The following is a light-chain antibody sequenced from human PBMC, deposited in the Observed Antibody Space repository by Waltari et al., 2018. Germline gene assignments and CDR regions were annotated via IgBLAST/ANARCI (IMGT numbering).Light chain of an antibody. CDR1: NSHIGSNT. CDR2: SND. Sequence: QSVLTQPPSASGTPGPRATIPCSGSNSHIGSNTVNWYQQVPGTAPKLLIYSNDQRPSGVPDRFSGSKSGTSASLAISGLQSEDEADYYCATWDDRLTGVLFGGGTKVTV. V-gene: IGLV1-44*01. CDR3: ATWDDRLTGVL. J-gene: IGLJ2*01.